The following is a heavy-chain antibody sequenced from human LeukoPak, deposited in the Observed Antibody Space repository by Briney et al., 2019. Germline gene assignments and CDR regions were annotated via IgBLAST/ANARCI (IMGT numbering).Heavy chain of an antibody. Sequence: ESGGSLRLSCAASGFTFSSYEMNWVRQAPGKGLEWVSYISSSGSTIYYADSVKGRFTISRDNAKNSLYLQMNSLRAEDTAVYYCARDRPYYDYVWGSYRHRGGFDYWGQGTLVTVSS. CDR3: ARDRPYYDYVWGSYRHRGGFDY. J-gene: IGHJ4*02. V-gene: IGHV3-48*03. CDR1: GFTFSSYE. CDR2: ISSSGSTI. D-gene: IGHD3-16*02.